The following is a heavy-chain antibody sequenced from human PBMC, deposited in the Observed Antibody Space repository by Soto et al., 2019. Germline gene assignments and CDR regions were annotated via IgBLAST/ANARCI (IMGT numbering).Heavy chain of an antibody. D-gene: IGHD3-22*01. CDR2: IYHSGST. Sequence: PSETLSLTCAVSGYSISSGYYWGWIRQPPGKGLEWIGSIYHSGSTYYNPSLKSRVTISVDTSKNQFSLKLSSVTAADTAVYYCAGSSPYYYGSSGPWAGNWFDPWGQGTLVTVSS. CDR3: AGSSPYYYGSSGPWAGNWFDP. CDR1: GYSISSGYY. J-gene: IGHJ5*02. V-gene: IGHV4-38-2*01.